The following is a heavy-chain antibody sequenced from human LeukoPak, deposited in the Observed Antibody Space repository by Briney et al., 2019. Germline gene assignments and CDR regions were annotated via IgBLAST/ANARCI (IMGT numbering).Heavy chain of an antibody. CDR2: IYYSGST. D-gene: IGHD6-19*01. CDR3: AREAKYSSGLDL. Sequence: PSETLSLTCTVSGGSISSYYWSWIRQPPGKGLEWIGYIYYSGSTNYNPSLKSRVTISVDTSKNQFSLKLSSVTAADTAVYYCAREAKYSSGLDLWGQGTLVTVSS. J-gene: IGHJ5*02. CDR1: GGSISSYY. V-gene: IGHV4-59*01.